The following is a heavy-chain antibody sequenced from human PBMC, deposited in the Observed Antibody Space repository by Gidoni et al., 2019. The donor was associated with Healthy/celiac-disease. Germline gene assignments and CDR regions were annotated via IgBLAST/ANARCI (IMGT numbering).Heavy chain of an antibody. CDR2: IDWDDEK. CDR1: GFSLPTIASV. V-gene: IGHV2-70*15. CDR3: ARTYYDFWSGPNLYYYYGMDV. J-gene: IGHJ6*02. D-gene: IGHD3-3*01. Sequence: QVTLRGSGPGLVKPTQTLTLTCTFSGFSLPTIASVVRGISHPPGKALGWLARIDWDDEKYYSTSLKTRLTISKDTSKIQVVLTMTNMDPVDTATYYCARTYYDFWSGPNLYYYYGMDVWGQGTAVTVSS.